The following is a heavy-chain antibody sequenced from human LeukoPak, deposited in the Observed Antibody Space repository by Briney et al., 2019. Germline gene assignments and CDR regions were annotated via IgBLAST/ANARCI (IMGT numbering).Heavy chain of an antibody. V-gene: IGHV3-48*03. CDR3: ARDHRNPFYYYYGMDV. Sequence: GGSLRLSCAASGFSFRSYEMNWVRPAPGKGLEWVSYISSSGSIIHYADSVKGRFTISRDNAKNSLYLQMNSLSAEDTAVYYCARDHRNPFYYYYGMDVWGQGTTVTVSS. CDR2: ISSSGSII. CDR1: GFSFRSYE. J-gene: IGHJ6*02.